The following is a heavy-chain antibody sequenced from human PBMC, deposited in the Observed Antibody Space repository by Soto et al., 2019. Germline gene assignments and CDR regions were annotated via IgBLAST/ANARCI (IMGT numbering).Heavy chain of an antibody. D-gene: IGHD2-2*01. J-gene: IGHJ6*02. CDR2: ISGSGGST. V-gene: IGHV3-23*01. CDR3: AKAQELGYCSSTSCYLSLYYGMDV. Sequence: GGSLRLSCAASGFTFSSYAMSGVRQAPWKGLEWVSAISGSGGSTYYADSVKGRFTISRDNSKNTLYLQMNSLRAEDTAVYSGAKAQELGYCSSTSCYLSLYYGMDVWGQGTTVTSP. CDR1: GFTFSSYA.